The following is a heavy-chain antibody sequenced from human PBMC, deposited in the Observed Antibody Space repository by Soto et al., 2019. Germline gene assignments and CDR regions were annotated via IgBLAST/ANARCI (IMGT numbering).Heavy chain of an antibody. CDR1: GYAFSTYT. Sequence: QLVQPGPEVKKPGASVKVSCKASGYAFSTYTISWVRQAPGQGLEWMGWISPYNGNTKYTQKLQGRLTMTTDTSTSTAYMELRSLRSDDTAVYFCARADYGVDDYWGQGTLVTVSS. CDR3: ARADYGVDDY. D-gene: IGHD3-16*01. V-gene: IGHV1-18*01. J-gene: IGHJ4*02. CDR2: ISPYNGNT.